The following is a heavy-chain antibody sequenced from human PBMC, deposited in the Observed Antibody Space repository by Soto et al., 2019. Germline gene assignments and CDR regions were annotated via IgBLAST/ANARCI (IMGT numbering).Heavy chain of an antibody. J-gene: IGHJ6*02. CDR1: GFTFSFNG. D-gene: IGHD3-22*01. CDR3: ARDSDTSGHYTHLDV. Sequence: QAQLVESGGGVVQPGGSLSLSWAGTGFTFSFNGIHWVRQAPGKGLEWVTVMWSDGSSKYYGDSGKGRFTISRDNSKNTLYLQMTSLRAEDTAVYYCARDSDTSGHYTHLDVWGQGTTVTVSS. V-gene: IGHV3-33*01. CDR2: MWSDGSSK.